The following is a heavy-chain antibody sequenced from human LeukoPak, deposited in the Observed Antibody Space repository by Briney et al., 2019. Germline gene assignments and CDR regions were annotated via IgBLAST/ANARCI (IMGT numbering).Heavy chain of an antibody. CDR3: AREADIAVADDSWDY. CDR1: GYTFTSYA. Sequence: VSVKVSCKASGYTFTSYAMNWVRQAPGQGLEWMGWINTNTGNPTYVQGFTGRFVFSLDTSVSTAYLQISSLKAEDTAVYYCAREADIAVADDSWDYWGQGTLVTVSS. J-gene: IGHJ4*02. D-gene: IGHD6-19*01. V-gene: IGHV7-4-1*02. CDR2: INTNTGNP.